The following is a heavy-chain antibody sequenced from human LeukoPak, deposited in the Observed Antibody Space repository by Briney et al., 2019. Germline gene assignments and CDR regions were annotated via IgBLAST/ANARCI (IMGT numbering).Heavy chain of an antibody. D-gene: IGHD4-23*01. CDR2: IYYSGST. CDR1: GGSISSISSNNCH. J-gene: IGHJ6*02. Sequence: SETLSLTCIVSGGSISSISSNNCHWGWIRQPPGKGLEWIGSIYYSGSTYYNPSLKSRVTISVDTSKNQFSLKLSSVTAADTALYYCAREMGVVTAHGIDVWGQGTTVTVSS. V-gene: IGHV4-39*02. CDR3: AREMGVVTAHGIDV.